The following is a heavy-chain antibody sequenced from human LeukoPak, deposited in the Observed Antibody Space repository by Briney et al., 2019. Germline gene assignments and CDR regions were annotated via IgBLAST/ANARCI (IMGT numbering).Heavy chain of an antibody. Sequence: KASETLSLTCTVSGGSISSYCWSWIRQPPGKGLEWIGYIFYSGSTNYNPSLKSRVTISIDTSKNQFSLKLTSVTAADTAVYYCAKQTGSGLFILPGGQGTLVTVSS. CDR2: IFYSGST. CDR1: GGSISSYC. D-gene: IGHD3/OR15-3a*01. CDR3: AKQTGSGLFILP. J-gene: IGHJ4*02. V-gene: IGHV4-59*08.